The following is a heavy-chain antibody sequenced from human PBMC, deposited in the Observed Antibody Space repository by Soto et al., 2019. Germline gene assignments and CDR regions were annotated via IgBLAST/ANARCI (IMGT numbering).Heavy chain of an antibody. Sequence: GSLILSCEASGFPFSNYVMHWVRQAPGKGLEWVAVIWYDGSNKYYADSVKGRFTISRDNSKNTLYLQMNSLRAEDTAVYYCARVPRVYDSMGNNWFDPWGQGTLVTVSS. V-gene: IGHV3-33*01. D-gene: IGHD3-22*01. CDR1: GFPFSNYV. CDR2: IWYDGSNK. J-gene: IGHJ5*02. CDR3: ARVPRVYDSMGNNWFDP.